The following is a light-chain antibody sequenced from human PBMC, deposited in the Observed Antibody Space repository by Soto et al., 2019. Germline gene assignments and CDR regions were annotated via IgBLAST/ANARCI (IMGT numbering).Light chain of an antibody. J-gene: IGKJ4*01. CDR1: QSVASH. Sequence: EIVMTQSPATLSVSPGESATLSCRASQSVASHLAWYQQKPGQAPRLLIYDAFTRATGIPDRFSGGGSGTDFTLTISRLEPEDFAVYFCQQFGSYPLTFGGGTDLEIK. CDR2: DAF. CDR3: QQFGSYPLT. V-gene: IGKV3-20*01.